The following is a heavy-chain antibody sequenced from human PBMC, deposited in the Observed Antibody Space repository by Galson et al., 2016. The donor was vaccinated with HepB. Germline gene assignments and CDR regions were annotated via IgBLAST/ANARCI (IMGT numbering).Heavy chain of an antibody. V-gene: IGHV3-23*01. D-gene: IGHD3-22*01. J-gene: IGHJ4*02. CDR2: ISGSGGST. CDR3: AKEDSMIVVGGFDY. Sequence: SLRLSCAASGFSFNNYAMSWVRQAPGKGLEWVSGISGSGGSTYSADSVKGRFTISRDYSKNTLYLQMNSLRAEDTAVYYCAKEDSMIVVGGFDYWGQRTLVTVSS. CDR1: GFSFNNYA.